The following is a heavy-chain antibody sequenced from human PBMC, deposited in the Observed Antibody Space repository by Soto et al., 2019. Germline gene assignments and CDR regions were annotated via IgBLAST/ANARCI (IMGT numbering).Heavy chain of an antibody. D-gene: IGHD6-13*01. CDR3: ARVSQQRTTRGWFDP. Sequence: SETLSLTCTVSGGSISSYYWRWIRQPPGKGLEWVGYIYYSGSTKYNPPLKSGDTISVDWSKNQFLLTLSSVNAADTAVYYCARVSQQRTTRGWFDPWGQGTLVTVSS. CDR2: IYYSGST. V-gene: IGHV4-59*01. J-gene: IGHJ5*02. CDR1: GGSISSYY.